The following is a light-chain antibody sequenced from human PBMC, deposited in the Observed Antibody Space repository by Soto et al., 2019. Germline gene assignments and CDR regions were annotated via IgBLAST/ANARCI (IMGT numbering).Light chain of an antibody. CDR1: QRISASE. V-gene: IGKV3-20*01. CDR2: DGS. J-gene: IGKJ4*02. CDR3: QQYGGSPLT. Sequence: EIVLTQSPGTLSLSPGERASLSCRSSQRISASELAWYQQKPGQAPRLLIYDGSIRATGIPDRFSGSGSGADFTLTISRLESEDVAVYYCQQYGGSPLTFGGGTKVEIK.